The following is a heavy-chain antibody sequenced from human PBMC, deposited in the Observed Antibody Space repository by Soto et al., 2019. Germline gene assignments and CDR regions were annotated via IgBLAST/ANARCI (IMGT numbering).Heavy chain of an antibody. V-gene: IGHV3-15*07. Sequence: VQLVESGGGLVKPGGSLRFSCAASGFTFTDAWMNWVRQAPGKGLEWVGRIKSKTDGGTADYAAPVKGRFTISRDDSKNTVYLQMNSLKIDDTAVYNCTTGMQLWFWGQGTLVTVSS. CDR3: TTGMQLWF. CDR1: GFTFTDAW. D-gene: IGHD5-18*01. CDR2: IKSKTDGGTA. J-gene: IGHJ4*02.